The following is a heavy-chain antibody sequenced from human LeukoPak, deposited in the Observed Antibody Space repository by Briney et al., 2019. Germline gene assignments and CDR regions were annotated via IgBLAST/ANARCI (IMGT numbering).Heavy chain of an antibody. V-gene: IGHV4-34*01. J-gene: IGHJ4*02. CDR2: INRSGST. D-gene: IGHD6-19*01. CDR3: ASQQWLVAIFDY. CDR1: GGSFSGYY. Sequence: SETLSLTCAVYGGSFSGYYWSWIRQPPGKGLEWIGEINRSGSTNYNPSLKSRVTISVDTSKNQFSLKLSSVTAADTAVYYCASQQWLVAIFDYWGQGTLVTVSS.